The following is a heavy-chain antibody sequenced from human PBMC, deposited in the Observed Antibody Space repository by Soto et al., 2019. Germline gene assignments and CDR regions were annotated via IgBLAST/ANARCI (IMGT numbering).Heavy chain of an antibody. V-gene: IGHV3-48*02. CDR3: TRDRGSVTNNVSYDYCLGV. CDR1: GFTVSSYG. Sequence: GGSLGVLCAGSGFTVSSYGINLVRQAPGKGLDWVSYISATDSTIYYADSVKSRFTISRDNVKNSLYLQMNSLRDEDTAVYYCTRDRGSVTNNVSYDYCLGVCGNLHTVT. CDR2: ISATDSTI. D-gene: IGHD4-17*01. J-gene: IGHJ6*04.